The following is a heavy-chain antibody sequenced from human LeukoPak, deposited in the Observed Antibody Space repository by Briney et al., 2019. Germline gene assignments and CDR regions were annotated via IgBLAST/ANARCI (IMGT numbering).Heavy chain of an antibody. V-gene: IGHV4-59*01. CDR2: IVNSGST. J-gene: IGHJ5*02. Sequence: SETLSLTCTVSSGSISSYYWSWIRQPPEKGLEWIGYIVNSGSTTCNPSLKSRVTISIDTSKKQFSLKLSSVTAADTAVYFCVSPSPGSSVTSWGQGTLVTVSS. D-gene: IGHD6-13*01. CDR3: VSPSPGSSVTS. CDR1: SGSISSYY.